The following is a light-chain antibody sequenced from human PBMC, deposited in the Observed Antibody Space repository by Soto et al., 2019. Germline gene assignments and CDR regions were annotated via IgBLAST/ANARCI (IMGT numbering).Light chain of an antibody. V-gene: IGLV2-8*01. Sequence: QSVLTQPPSASGSPGQSVTTSCTGTSSDVGGYNYVSWYQQHPGKAPKVLIFEVSKRPSGVPDRFSGSKSGNTASLTVSGLQAEDEADYYCSAYAGSNNLNVFGTGTKVTVL. CDR2: EVS. CDR3: SAYAGSNNLNV. CDR1: SSDVGGYNY. J-gene: IGLJ1*01.